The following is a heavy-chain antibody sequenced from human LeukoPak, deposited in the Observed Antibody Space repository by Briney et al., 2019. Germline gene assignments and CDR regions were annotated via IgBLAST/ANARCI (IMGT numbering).Heavy chain of an antibody. CDR2: IYTSGST. D-gene: IGHD4-17*01. CDR3: ARDHSMFYGDEGWFDP. J-gene: IGHJ5*02. V-gene: IGHV4-39*07. Sequence: SETLSLTCTVSGGSISSSSYYWGWIRQPPGKGLAWIGRIYTSGSTNYNPSLKSRVTMSVDTSKNQFSLKLSSVTAADTAVYYCARDHSMFYGDEGWFDPWGQRTLVTVSS. CDR1: GGSISSSSYY.